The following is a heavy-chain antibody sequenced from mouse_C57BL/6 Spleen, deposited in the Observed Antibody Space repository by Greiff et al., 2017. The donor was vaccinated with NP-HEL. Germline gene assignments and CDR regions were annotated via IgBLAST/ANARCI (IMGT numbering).Heavy chain of an antibody. V-gene: IGHV1-26*01. CDR2: INPNNGGT. J-gene: IGHJ2*01. CDR3: AREDSSGFDY. CDR1: GYTFTDYY. Sequence: VQLQQSGPELVKPGASVKISCKASGYTFTDYYMNWVKQSHGKSLEWIGDINPNNGGTSYNQKFKGKATLTVDKSSSTAYMELRSLTSEDSAVYYCAREDSSGFDYWGQGTTLTVSS. D-gene: IGHD3-2*02.